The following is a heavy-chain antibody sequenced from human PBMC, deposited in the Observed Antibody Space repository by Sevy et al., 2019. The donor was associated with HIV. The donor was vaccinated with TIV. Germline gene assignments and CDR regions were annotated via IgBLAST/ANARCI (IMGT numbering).Heavy chain of an antibody. V-gene: IGHV3-30*18. CDR3: AKGVAVAGTVY. J-gene: IGHJ4*02. CDR1: GFTFSSYG. D-gene: IGHD6-19*01. CDR2: ISYDGSSK. Sequence: GGSLRLSCAASGFTFSSYGMHWVRQAPGKGLEWVAVISYDGSSKYYADSVKGRFTISRNNSKNTLYLQMNSLRAEDTAVYYWAKGVAVAGTVYWGQGTLVTVSS.